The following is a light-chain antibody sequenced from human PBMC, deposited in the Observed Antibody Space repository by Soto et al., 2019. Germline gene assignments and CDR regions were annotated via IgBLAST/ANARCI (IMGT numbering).Light chain of an antibody. J-gene: IGKJ5*01. V-gene: IGKV3-15*01. Sequence: EIVLTQSPGTLSLSPGERATLSCRASQSVSSNLAWYQQKPGQATRLLIYGASTRANGIPARFSGSGSGTEFTLTISSLQSEDFAVYYCQQYNNWHPITFGQGTRLEIK. CDR2: GAS. CDR1: QSVSSN. CDR3: QQYNNWHPIT.